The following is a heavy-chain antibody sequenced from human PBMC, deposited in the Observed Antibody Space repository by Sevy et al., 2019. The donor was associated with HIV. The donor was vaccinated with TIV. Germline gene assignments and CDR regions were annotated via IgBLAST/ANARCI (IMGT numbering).Heavy chain of an antibody. CDR2: MNAGGGGA. Sequence: GGSLRLSCAASGFSFSNYAMSWVRQAPGKGLEWVSGMNAGGGGAYYADSVKGRFAISRDNSKNMVYLQMNSLRAEDTALYYCSKDRISELGEAFDIWGQGTMVTVSS. D-gene: IGHD1-7*01. CDR3: SKDRISELGEAFDI. V-gene: IGHV3-23*01. CDR1: GFSFSNYA. J-gene: IGHJ3*02.